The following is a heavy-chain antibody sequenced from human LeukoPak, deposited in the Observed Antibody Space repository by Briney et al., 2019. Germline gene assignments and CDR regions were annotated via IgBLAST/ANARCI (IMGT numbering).Heavy chain of an antibody. V-gene: IGHV1-8*03. J-gene: IGHJ2*01. CDR2: MNPNSGNT. Sequence: ASVKVSCKASGYTFTSYDINWVRQATGQGLEWMGWMNPNSGNTGYAQKFQGRVTITRNTSISTAYMELRSLRSDDTAVYYCARDQTIIAASLYWYFDLWGRGTLVTVSS. D-gene: IGHD6-25*01. CDR1: GYTFTSYD. CDR3: ARDQTIIAASLYWYFDL.